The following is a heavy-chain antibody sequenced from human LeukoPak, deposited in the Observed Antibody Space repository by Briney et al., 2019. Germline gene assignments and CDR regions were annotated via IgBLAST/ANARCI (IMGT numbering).Heavy chain of an antibody. D-gene: IGHD4-17*01. CDR3: ARDRIIYGDYGDAFDI. Sequence: GGSLRLSCAASGFTFSIYSMNWVRQAPGKGLEWVSSISSSSSYIYYGDSVKGRFTISRDNAKNSLYLQMNSLRAEDTAVYFCARDRIIYGDYGDAFDIWGQGTVVTVSS. CDR2: ISSSSSYI. CDR1: GFTFSIYS. V-gene: IGHV3-21*01. J-gene: IGHJ3*02.